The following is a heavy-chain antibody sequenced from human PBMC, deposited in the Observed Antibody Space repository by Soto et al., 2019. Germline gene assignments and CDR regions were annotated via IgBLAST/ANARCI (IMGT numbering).Heavy chain of an antibody. V-gene: IGHV2-5*02. D-gene: IGHD3-10*01. J-gene: IGHJ5*02. CDR3: AHTHYYGSGYFLLPPNNWFDP. CDR1: GFSLSTSGVG. CDR2: IYWDDDK. Sequence: QITLKESGPTLLKATQTLTLTCTFSGFSLSTSGVGVGWIRQPPGKALEWLALIYWDDDKFYSPSLKSRLTIPKDTSKNQVVPTMTNMDPVDTATYYCAHTHYYGSGYFLLPPNNWFDPWGQGTLVTVSS.